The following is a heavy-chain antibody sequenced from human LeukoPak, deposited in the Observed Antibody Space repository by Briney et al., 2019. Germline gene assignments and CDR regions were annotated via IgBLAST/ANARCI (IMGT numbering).Heavy chain of an antibody. V-gene: IGHV1-69*01. Sequence: SVKVSCKASGDTLNNFAVSWVRQAPGQGLEWMGGVIPIFGITDYAQNFQGRVTITADESTSTVYIELSSLRSEDTAIYYCATPRISNISPYHYHAIDLWGQGTTVTVSS. D-gene: IGHD3-10*01. J-gene: IGHJ6*02. CDR2: VIPIFGIT. CDR1: GDTLNNFA. CDR3: ATPRISNISPYHYHAIDL.